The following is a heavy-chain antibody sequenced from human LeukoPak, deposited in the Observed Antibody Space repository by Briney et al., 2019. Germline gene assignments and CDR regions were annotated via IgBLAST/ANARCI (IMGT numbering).Heavy chain of an antibody. CDR1: GFDVSDTY. J-gene: IGHJ4*02. Sequence: GSLRLSCAASGFDVSDTYMRWVRQAPGKGLEWVSVLYSGGTTYYADSVTGRFTISSDNVKNTVFLQMNSLRAEDTAVYFCVRDGFDDSGSYIPFDNWGQGTLVAVSS. D-gene: IGHD3-10*01. CDR2: LYSGGTT. V-gene: IGHV3-53*01. CDR3: VRDGFDDSGSYIPFDN.